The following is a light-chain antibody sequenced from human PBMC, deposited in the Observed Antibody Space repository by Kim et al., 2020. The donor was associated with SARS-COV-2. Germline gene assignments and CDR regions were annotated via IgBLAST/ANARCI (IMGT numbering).Light chain of an antibody. CDR1: SLRSYY. CDR2: GKN. V-gene: IGLV3-19*01. CDR3: NSRDSSGNHQGV. Sequence: LGQTVRITCQGGSLRSYYASWYQQKPGQAPELVIYGKNNRPSGIPDRFSGSSSGNTASLTITGAQAEDEADYYCNSRDSSGNHQGVFGGGTQLTVL. J-gene: IGLJ3*02.